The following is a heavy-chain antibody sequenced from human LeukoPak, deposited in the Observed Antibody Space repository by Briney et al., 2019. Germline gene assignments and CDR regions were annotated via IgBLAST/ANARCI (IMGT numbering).Heavy chain of an antibody. D-gene: IGHD6-19*01. CDR1: GGSISSGYYY. Sequence: SETLSLTCTVSGGSISSGYYYWSWIRPPPGKGLEWIGCMYYSGITNYSPSLKSRVTISLDTSKNQFSLKLRSVTAADTAVYYCARDVSLAGLDAFEIWGQGTMVTVSS. CDR3: ARDVSLAGLDAFEI. J-gene: IGHJ3*02. V-gene: IGHV4-61*01. CDR2: MYYSGIT.